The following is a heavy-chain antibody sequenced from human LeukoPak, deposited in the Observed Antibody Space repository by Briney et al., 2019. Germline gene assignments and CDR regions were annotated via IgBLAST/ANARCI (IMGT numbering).Heavy chain of an antibody. J-gene: IGHJ6*02. CDR3: AKDGVGWAPPYSSNGYYYYGMDV. Sequence: AGGSLRLSCAASGFTFSSYGMHWVRQAPGKGLEWVAVISYGGSNKYYADSVKGRFTISRDNSKNTLYLQMNSLRAEDTAVYYCAKDGVGWAPPYSSNGYYYYGMDVWGQGTTVTVSS. V-gene: IGHV3-30*18. D-gene: IGHD6-13*01. CDR1: GFTFSSYG. CDR2: ISYGGSNK.